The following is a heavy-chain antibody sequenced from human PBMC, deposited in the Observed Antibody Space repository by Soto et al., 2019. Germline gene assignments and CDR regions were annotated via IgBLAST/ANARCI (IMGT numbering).Heavy chain of an antibody. D-gene: IGHD6-13*01. CDR3: ARDGASSSSWSPDFDY. CDR2: IDAGNGNT. CDR1: GYTFTSYA. Sequence: QVQLVQSGAEVKKPGASGKVSCKASGYTFTSYAMHWVRQAPGQRLEWMGWIDAGNGNTKYSQKFQGRVTITRDTSASTAYMELSSLRSADTAVYYCARDGASSSSWSPDFDYWGHGTLVTVSS. V-gene: IGHV1-3*01. J-gene: IGHJ4*01.